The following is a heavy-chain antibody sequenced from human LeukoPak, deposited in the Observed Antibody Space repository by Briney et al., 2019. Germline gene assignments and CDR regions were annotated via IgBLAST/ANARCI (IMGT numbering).Heavy chain of an antibody. V-gene: IGHV7-4-1*02. CDR2: INTNTGNP. J-gene: IGHJ5*02. D-gene: IGHD3-10*01. CDR1: GYTFTSYA. Sequence: GASVKVSCKASGYTFTSYAMNWVRQAPGQGLEWMGWINTNTGNPTYAQGFTGRFVFSLDTSVSTAYLQISSLKAEDTAVYYCARDQLGRSTRITMVRPFDPWGQGTLITVSS. CDR3: ARDQLGRSTRITMVRPFDP.